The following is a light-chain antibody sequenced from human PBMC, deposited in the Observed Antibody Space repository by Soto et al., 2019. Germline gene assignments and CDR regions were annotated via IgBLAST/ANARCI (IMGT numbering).Light chain of an antibody. CDR1: SSNIGAGYD. CDR3: QYYDSSLSARYV. Sequence: QSVLTQPPSVSGAPGQRVTIYCTGSSSNIGAGYDVHWYQQRPGTAPKLLIFGNINRPSGVPDRFSGSKSGTSASLAITGLQAEDEDDYYCQYYDSSLSARYVFGTGSKLTVL. V-gene: IGLV1-40*01. J-gene: IGLJ1*01. CDR2: GNI.